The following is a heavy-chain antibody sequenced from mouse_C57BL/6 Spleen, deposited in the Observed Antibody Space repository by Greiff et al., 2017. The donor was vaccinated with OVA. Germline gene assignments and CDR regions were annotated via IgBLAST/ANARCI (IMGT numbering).Heavy chain of an antibody. CDR3: TRVDYGSSYDAMDY. D-gene: IGHD1-1*01. J-gene: IGHJ4*01. CDR1: GFTFSSYA. CDR2: ISSGGDYI. Sequence: EVQVVESGEGLVKPGGSLKLSCAASGFTFSSYAMSWVRQTPEKRLEWVAYISSGGDYIYYADTVKGRFTISRDNARNTLYLQMSSLKSEDTAMYYCTRVDYGSSYDAMDYWGQGTSVTVSS. V-gene: IGHV5-9-1*02.